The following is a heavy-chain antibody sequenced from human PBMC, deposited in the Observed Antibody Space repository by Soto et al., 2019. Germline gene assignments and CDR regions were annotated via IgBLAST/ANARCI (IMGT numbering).Heavy chain of an antibody. Sequence: VQLVESGGGVVQPGRSLRLSCVASEFTFSSHLMHWVRQAPGKGLEWVAFISNDGDYKNYADSVKCRFTISRDNSKDTVYLEIHSLRPEDTALYHCARDEAFSAPYYLDYWGQGTLVSVS. CDR3: ARDEAFSAPYYLDY. CDR1: EFTFSSHL. V-gene: IGHV3-30*03. CDR2: ISNDGDYK. J-gene: IGHJ4*02. D-gene: IGHD1-26*01.